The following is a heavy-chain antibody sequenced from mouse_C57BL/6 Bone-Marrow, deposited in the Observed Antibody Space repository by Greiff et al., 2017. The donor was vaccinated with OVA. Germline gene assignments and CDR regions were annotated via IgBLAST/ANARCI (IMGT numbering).Heavy chain of an antibody. CDR2: IDPANGNT. Sequence: EVKLQQSVAELVRPGASVKLSCTASGFTIKNTYMHWVKQRPEQGLEWIGRIDPANGNTKYAPKFQGKATITADTSSNTAYLQLSSLTSEDTAIYYCARSFYYYGSSPAFDVWGTGTTVTVSS. J-gene: IGHJ1*03. V-gene: IGHV14-3*01. CDR3: ARSFYYYGSSPAFDV. D-gene: IGHD1-1*01. CDR1: GFTIKNTY.